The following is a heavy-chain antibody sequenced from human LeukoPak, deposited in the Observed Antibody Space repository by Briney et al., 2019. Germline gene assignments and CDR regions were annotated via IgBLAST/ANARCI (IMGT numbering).Heavy chain of an antibody. CDR3: ARGTSSGLYGFDS. J-gene: IGHJ4*02. V-gene: IGHV4-59*01. Sequence: PSETLSLTCSVSGGSISSYYWSWIRQPPGKGLEWIGYIYYSGTTNYNPSLKSRVTISVDTSKNQFSLKLNSVTAADTAVYYCARGTSSGLYGFDSWGQGTLVTVSS. D-gene: IGHD6-19*01. CDR1: GGSISSYY. CDR2: IYYSGTT.